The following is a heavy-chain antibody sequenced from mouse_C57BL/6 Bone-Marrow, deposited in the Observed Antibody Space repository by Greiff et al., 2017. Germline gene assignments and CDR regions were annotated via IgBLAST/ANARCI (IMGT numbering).Heavy chain of an antibody. CDR3: APYYYGSSYLYFDY. CDR2: INPNNGGT. Sequence: VQLQQSGPELVKPGASVKISCKASGYTFTDYYMNWVKQSHGKSLEWIGDINPNNGGTSYNQKFKGKATLTVDKSSSTAYMELRSLTSEDSAVYYCAPYYYGSSYLYFDYWGQGTTLTVSS. D-gene: IGHD1-1*01. V-gene: IGHV1-26*01. CDR1: GYTFTDYY. J-gene: IGHJ2*01.